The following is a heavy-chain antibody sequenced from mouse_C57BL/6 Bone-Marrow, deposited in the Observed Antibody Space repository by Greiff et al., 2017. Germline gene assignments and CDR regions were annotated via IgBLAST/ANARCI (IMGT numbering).Heavy chain of an antibody. J-gene: IGHJ2*01. CDR2: IHPNSGST. D-gene: IGHD2-3*01. V-gene: IGHV1-64*01. CDR1: GYTFTSYW. Sequence: QVQLQQPGAELVKPGASVKLSCKASGYTFTSYWMHWVKQRPGQGLAWIGMIHPNSGSTNYNEKFKSKATLTVDKSSSTAYMQLSSLTSEDSAVYYCARSIYDGYYRFDYWGQGTTLTVSS. CDR3: ARSIYDGYYRFDY.